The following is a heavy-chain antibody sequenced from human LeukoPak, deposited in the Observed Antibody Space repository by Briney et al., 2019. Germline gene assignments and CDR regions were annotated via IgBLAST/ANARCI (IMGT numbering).Heavy chain of an antibody. J-gene: IGHJ3*02. Sequence: PSQTLSLTCTVSGGSISSGGYYWSWIRQHPGKGLEWIGYIYYSGSTYYNPSLKSRVTMPVDTSKNQFSLKLSSVTAADTAVYYCAREGVGAFDIWGQGTMVTVSS. CDR1: GGSISSGGYY. CDR2: IYYSGST. CDR3: AREGVGAFDI. D-gene: IGHD2-15*01. V-gene: IGHV4-31*03.